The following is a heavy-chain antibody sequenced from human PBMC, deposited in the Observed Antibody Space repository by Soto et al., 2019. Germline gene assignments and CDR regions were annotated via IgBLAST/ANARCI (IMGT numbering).Heavy chain of an antibody. D-gene: IGHD3-22*01. CDR1: GGSISSGDYY. CDR3: ARGSSGYSGYDYEGYYDSSGYYYVWFDP. Sequence: LSLTCTVSGGSISSGDYYWSWIRQPPGKGLEWIGYIYYSGSTYYNPSLKSRVTISVDTSKNQFSLKLSSVTAADTAVYYCARGSSGYSGYDYEGYYDSSGYYYVWFDPWGQGTLVTVSS. V-gene: IGHV4-30-4*01. J-gene: IGHJ5*02. CDR2: IYYSGST.